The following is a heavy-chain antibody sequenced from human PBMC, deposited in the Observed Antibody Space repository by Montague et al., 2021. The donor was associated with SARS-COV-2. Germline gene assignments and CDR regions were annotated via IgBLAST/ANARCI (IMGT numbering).Heavy chain of an antibody. CDR2: IFHTEST. D-gene: IGHD3-16*01. CDR3: ARSVQFAYGLDV. CDR1: SGSISNYY. Sequence: SETLSLTCTVSSGSISNYYWSWIRQPPGKGLEWIGVIFHTESTXXXPSXARRVPISIDTYKSQFSLWVRSVTAADTAVDYCARSVQFAYGLDVWGQGTTVTVSS. J-gene: IGHJ6*02. V-gene: IGHV4-59*08.